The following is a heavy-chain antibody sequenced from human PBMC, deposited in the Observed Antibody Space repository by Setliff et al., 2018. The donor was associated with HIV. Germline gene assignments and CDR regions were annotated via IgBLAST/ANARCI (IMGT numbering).Heavy chain of an antibody. CDR2: LRTGTGDT. Sequence: ASVKVSCKASGYTFTSYSMHWVRQAPGQRLEWMGWLRTGTGDTSYSVRFQGRLTITRDTSANTAYMELSNLRSEDTAVYYCVRRATAAEVFDYWGQGTLVTVSS. J-gene: IGHJ4*02. CDR3: VRRATAAEVFDY. V-gene: IGHV1-3*04. D-gene: IGHD6-13*01. CDR1: GYTFTSYS.